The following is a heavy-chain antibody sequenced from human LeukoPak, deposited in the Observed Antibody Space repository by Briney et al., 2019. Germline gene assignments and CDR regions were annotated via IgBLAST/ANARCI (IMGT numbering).Heavy chain of an antibody. V-gene: IGHV3-30-3*01. J-gene: IGHJ4*02. Sequence: GGSLRLSCAASGFTFSSYAMHWVRQAPGKGLEWLAVISYDGSNKYYADSVKGRFTISRDNSKNTLYLQMNSLRAEDTAVYYCARDTLDMGATLPHFDYWGQGTLVTVSS. CDR3: ARDTLDMGATLPHFDY. CDR1: GFTFSSYA. D-gene: IGHD1-26*01. CDR2: ISYDGSNK.